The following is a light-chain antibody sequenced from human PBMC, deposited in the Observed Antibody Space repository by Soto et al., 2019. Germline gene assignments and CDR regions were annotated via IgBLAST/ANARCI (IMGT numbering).Light chain of an antibody. V-gene: IGKV3-20*01. CDR3: QQCATVPLT. CDR2: DAS. J-gene: IGKJ1*01. Sequence: EIVLTQSPGTLSLSPGERATLSCRASQSITNNYLAWYQQKPGQAPRLLIEDASNRATGIPDRFSGSGSGTDFTLTISRLEPEDFAVYYCQQCATVPLTFGQGTKVEIK. CDR1: QSITNNY.